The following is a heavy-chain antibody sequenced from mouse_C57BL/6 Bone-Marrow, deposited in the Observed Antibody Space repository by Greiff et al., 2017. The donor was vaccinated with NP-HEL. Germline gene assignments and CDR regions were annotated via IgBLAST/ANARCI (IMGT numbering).Heavy chain of an antibody. V-gene: IGHV1-81*01. Sequence: VQGVESGAELARPGASVKLSCKASGYTFTSYGISGVKQRTGQGLEWIGEIYPRSGNTYYNEKFKGKATLTADKSSSTAYMELRSLTSEDSAVYFCARVDWDGGYFDYWGQGTTLTVSS. CDR2: IYPRSGNT. D-gene: IGHD4-1*01. CDR1: GYTFTSYG. CDR3: ARVDWDGGYFDY. J-gene: IGHJ2*01.